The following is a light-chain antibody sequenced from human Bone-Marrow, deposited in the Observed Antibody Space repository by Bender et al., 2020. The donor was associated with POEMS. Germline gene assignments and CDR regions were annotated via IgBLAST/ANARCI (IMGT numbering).Light chain of an antibody. V-gene: IGLV1-36*01. Sequence: QSVVTQPPSLSEAPRQRVTISCSGSSSNIGNHGVNWYQQLPGEAPKLLIYYDDLLTPGVSDRFSASKSGTSASLAISELQSEDVALYYCSAWDDSLSGWVVGGGTKLTLL. CDR3: SAWDDSLSGWV. CDR2: YDD. J-gene: IGLJ3*02. CDR1: SSNIGNHG.